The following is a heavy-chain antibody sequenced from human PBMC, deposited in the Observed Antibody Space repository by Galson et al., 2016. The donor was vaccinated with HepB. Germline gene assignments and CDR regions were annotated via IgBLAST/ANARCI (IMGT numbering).Heavy chain of an antibody. CDR2: TYYRSKWYN. Sequence: CAISGDSVSSNNAAWTWIRQSPSRGLEWLGRTYYRSKWYNDYAVSVKSRLTINPDTSKNQFSLQLNSVTPEDTAIYYCATARPGVAAVWSAFGIWGQGTMVTVSS. J-gene: IGHJ3*02. CDR3: ATARPGVAAVWSAFGI. CDR1: GDSVSSNNAA. V-gene: IGHV6-1*01. D-gene: IGHD6-13*01.